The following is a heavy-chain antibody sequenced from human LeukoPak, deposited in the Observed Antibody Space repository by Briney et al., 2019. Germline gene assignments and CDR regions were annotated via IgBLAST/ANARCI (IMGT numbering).Heavy chain of an antibody. CDR3: ARGSATGDFPPNY. Sequence: ASVKVSCKASGYPFTGSYLHWVRQAPGQGLESMGWINPYSGGTNYAQQFRGRVTMTRDTSISTAYMDLTRLRSDDTAVYYCARGSATGDFPPNYWGQGTLVTVSS. V-gene: IGHV1-2*02. CDR2: INPYSGGT. D-gene: IGHD7-27*01. J-gene: IGHJ4*02. CDR1: GYPFTGSY.